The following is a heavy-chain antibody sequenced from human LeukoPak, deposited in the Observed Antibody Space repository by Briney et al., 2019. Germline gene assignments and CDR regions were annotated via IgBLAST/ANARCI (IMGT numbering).Heavy chain of an antibody. J-gene: IGHJ4*02. Sequence: GGSLRLSCATSGFTFSTYWMSWVRQAPGKGLEWVANIKQDGSETYYADSVKGRFTIFRDNAKNSLYLQMDSQRVEDTAVYYCANGDGFDYWGQGTLVIVSS. CDR3: ANGDGFDY. CDR1: GFTFSTYW. CDR2: IKQDGSET. D-gene: IGHD5-24*01. V-gene: IGHV3-7*01.